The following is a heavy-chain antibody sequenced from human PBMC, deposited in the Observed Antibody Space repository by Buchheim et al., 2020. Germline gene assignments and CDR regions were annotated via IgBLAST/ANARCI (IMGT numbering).Heavy chain of an antibody. CDR1: GGSIRNYY. Sequence: QVQLQVSGPGLVRSSETLSLTCTVSGGSIRNYYWSWVRQPPGKGLEWIGYIFYNGRTDYNPSLKSRVTISLDTSKKQFSLRLRSVTATDTAIYYCARVSDDYYDYRVFVPWGQGTL. J-gene: IGHJ5*02. CDR3: ARVSDDYYDYRVFVP. V-gene: IGHV4-59*01. D-gene: IGHD4-17*01. CDR2: IFYNGRT.